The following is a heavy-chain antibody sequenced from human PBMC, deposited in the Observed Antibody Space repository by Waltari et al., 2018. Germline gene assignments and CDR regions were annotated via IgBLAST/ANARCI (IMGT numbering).Heavy chain of an antibody. J-gene: IGHJ4*02. CDR3: ARDRGRYYYGSGSLDY. CDR2: IKQDGSEK. CDR1: GFTFSSYW. V-gene: IGHV3-7*01. Sequence: EVQLVESGGGLVQPGGSLRLSCAASGFTFSSYWMSWVRQAPGKGLEWVANIKQDGSEKDYVDSVKGRFTISRDNAKNSLYLQMNSLRAEDTAVYYCARDRGRYYYGSGSLDYWGQGTLVTVSS. D-gene: IGHD3-10*01.